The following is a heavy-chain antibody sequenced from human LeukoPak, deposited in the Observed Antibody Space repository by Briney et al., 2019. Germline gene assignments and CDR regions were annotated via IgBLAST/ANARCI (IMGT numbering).Heavy chain of an antibody. CDR3: ARDLQPEYSHTHYYYYGMDV. Sequence: GGSLRLSCAASGFTFSSYWMSWVRQAPGKGLEWVANIKQDGSEKYYVDSVKGRFTISRDNAKNSLYLQMNSLRAEDTAVYYCARDLQPEYSHTHYYYYGMDVWGQGTTVTVSS. V-gene: IGHV3-7*01. J-gene: IGHJ6*02. CDR2: IKQDGSEK. D-gene: IGHD4-11*01. CDR1: GFTFSSYW.